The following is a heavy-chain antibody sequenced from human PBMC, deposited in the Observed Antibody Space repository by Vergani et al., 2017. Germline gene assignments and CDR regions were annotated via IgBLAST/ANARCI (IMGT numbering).Heavy chain of an antibody. CDR2: MNPNSGNT. CDR1: GYTFTSYD. Sequence: QVQLVQSGAEVKKPGASVKVSCKASGYTFTSYDINWVRQATGPGLEWMGWMNPNSGNTGYAQKFKGRVKITADKSTSTAYMELSSLRSEDTAVYYCAGDSNYYDSSGYWPWGVFDYWGQGTLVTVSS. CDR3: AGDSNYYDSSGYWPWGVFDY. V-gene: IGHV1-8*01. D-gene: IGHD3-22*01. J-gene: IGHJ4*02.